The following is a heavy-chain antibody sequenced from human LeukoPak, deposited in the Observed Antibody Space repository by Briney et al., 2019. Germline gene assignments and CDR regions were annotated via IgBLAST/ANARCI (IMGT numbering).Heavy chain of an antibody. J-gene: IGHJ4*02. V-gene: IGHV4-39*01. CDR2: IYYSGST. CDR3: ARLLGYYDSSGVFDY. D-gene: IGHD3-22*01. Sequence: PSETLSLTCTVSGGSISSSSYYWGWTRQPPGKGLEWIGSIYYSGSTYYNPSLKSRVTISVDTSENQFSLKLSSVTAADTAVYYCARLLGYYDSSGVFDYWGQGTLVTVSS. CDR1: GGSISSSSYY.